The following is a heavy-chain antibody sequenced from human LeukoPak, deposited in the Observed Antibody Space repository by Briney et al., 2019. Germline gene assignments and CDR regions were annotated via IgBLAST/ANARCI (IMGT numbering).Heavy chain of an antibody. CDR3: ARDLGGYDPLDY. CDR2: ISSSSSYI. Sequence: GGSLRLSCAASGFTFSSYSMNWDRQAPGKGLEWVSSISSSSSYIYYADSVKGRFTISRDNAKNSLYLQMNSLRAEDTAVYYCARDLGGYDPLDYWGQGTLVTVSS. V-gene: IGHV3-21*01. J-gene: IGHJ4*02. D-gene: IGHD5-12*01. CDR1: GFTFSSYS.